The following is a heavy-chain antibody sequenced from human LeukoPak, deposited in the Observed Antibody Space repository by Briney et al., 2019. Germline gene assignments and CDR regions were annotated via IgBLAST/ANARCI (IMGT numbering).Heavy chain of an antibody. Sequence: PSDTLSLSCTVSGGSISSTSYYWGWIPQPPGKGLEWIGTINYSGSTYYNPSLKSRITKSVDTHKNQISLKLNSVTPTDPAMHCGGRGVEVVAATTTLFDNWGQGALVTVSS. CDR2: INYSGST. J-gene: IGHJ3*02. D-gene: IGHD2-15*01. CDR1: GGSISSTSYY. CDR3: GRGVEVVAATTTLFDN. V-gene: IGHV4-39*01.